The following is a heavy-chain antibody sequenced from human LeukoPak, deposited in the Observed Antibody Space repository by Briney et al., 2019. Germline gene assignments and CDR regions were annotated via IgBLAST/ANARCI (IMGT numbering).Heavy chain of an antibody. Sequence: GGSLRLSCAASGFTFSSYSMNWVRQAPGKGLEWVSYISSSSSTIYYADSVKGRFTISRDNAKNSLYLQMNSLRAEDTAVYYCARDASSPDILATIRGVVDYWGQGTLVTVSS. J-gene: IGHJ4*02. CDR3: ARDASSPDILATIRGVVDY. V-gene: IGHV3-48*01. D-gene: IGHD5-12*01. CDR1: GFTFSSYS. CDR2: ISSSSSTI.